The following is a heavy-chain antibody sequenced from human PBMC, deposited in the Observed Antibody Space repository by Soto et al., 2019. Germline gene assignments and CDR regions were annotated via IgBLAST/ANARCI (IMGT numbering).Heavy chain of an antibody. CDR2: IIPILGIA. CDR3: ARQGLFERDVVVVAVRVDAFDI. J-gene: IGHJ3*02. D-gene: IGHD2-15*01. V-gene: IGHV1-69*02. Sequence: SVKVSCKASGGTFSSYTISWVRQAPGQGLEWMGRIIPILGIANYAQKIQGRVTITADKSTSTAYMELSSLRSEDTAVYYCARQGLFERDVVVVAVRVDAFDIWGQGTMVTVSS. CDR1: GGTFSSYT.